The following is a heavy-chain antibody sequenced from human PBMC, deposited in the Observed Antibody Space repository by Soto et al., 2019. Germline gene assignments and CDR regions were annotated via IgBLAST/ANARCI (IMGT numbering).Heavy chain of an antibody. CDR3: ARLGSGIAVAGRAFDI. J-gene: IGHJ3*02. Sequence: PSETLSLTCTVSGGSISSGDYYWSWIRQPPGKGLEWIGYIYYSGSTYYNPSLKSRVTISVDTSKNQFSLKLSSVTAADTAVYYCARLGSGIAVAGRAFDIWGQGTMVTVS. V-gene: IGHV4-30-4*01. CDR2: IYYSGST. CDR1: GGSISSGDYY. D-gene: IGHD6-19*01.